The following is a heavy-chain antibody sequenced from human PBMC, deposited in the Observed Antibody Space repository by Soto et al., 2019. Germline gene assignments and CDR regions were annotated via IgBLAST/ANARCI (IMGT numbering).Heavy chain of an antibody. Sequence: VQLLESGGGLVQPGGSLRLSCAASGFTFSNYAMSWVRQAPGKGLEWVAVISYDGSNKYYADSVKGRFTISRDNSKNTLYLQMNSLRAEDTAVYYCASTVGATPGDAFDIWGQGTMVTVSS. D-gene: IGHD1-26*01. V-gene: IGHV3-30-3*01. CDR1: GFTFSNYA. CDR3: ASTVGATPGDAFDI. CDR2: ISYDGSNK. J-gene: IGHJ3*02.